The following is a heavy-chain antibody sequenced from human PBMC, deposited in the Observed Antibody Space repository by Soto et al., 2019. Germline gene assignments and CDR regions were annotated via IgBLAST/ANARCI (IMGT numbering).Heavy chain of an antibody. CDR1: GGSLSSSSYY. CDR3: ARNGRFTIFGVVEKRFDY. V-gene: IGHV4-39*01. J-gene: IGHJ4*02. CDR2: IYYSGST. D-gene: IGHD3-3*01. Sequence: QLQLQESGPGLVKPSETLSLTCTVSGGSLSSSSYYWGWIRQPPGKGLEWIGSIYYSGSTYYNPSLKSRVTISVDTSKNQFSLKLSSVTAADTAVYYCARNGRFTIFGVVEKRFDYWGQGTLVPGSS.